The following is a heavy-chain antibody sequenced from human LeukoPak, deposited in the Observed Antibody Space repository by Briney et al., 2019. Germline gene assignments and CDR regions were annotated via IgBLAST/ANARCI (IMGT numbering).Heavy chain of an antibody. CDR2: ISAYNGNT. CDR3: ASSSTPLDAFDI. V-gene: IGHV1-18*04. J-gene: IGHJ3*02. D-gene: IGHD2-2*01. Sequence: ASVKVSCKASGYTFTSYGISWVRQAPGQGLEWMGWISAYNGNTNCAQKLQGRVTMTTDTSTSTAYMELRSLRSDDTAVYYCASSSTPLDAFDIWGQGPMVTVSS. CDR1: GYTFTSYG.